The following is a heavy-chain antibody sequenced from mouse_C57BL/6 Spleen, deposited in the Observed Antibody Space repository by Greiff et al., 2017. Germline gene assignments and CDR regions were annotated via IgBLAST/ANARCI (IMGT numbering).Heavy chain of an antibody. V-gene: IGHV5-9*01. CDR1: GFTFSSYT. J-gene: IGHJ2*01. CDR2: ISGGGGNT. CDR3: ARRGSNFFDY. Sequence: EVMLVESGGGLVKPGGSLKLSCAASGFTFSSYTMSWVRQTPEKRLEWVATISGGGGNTYYPDSVKGRFTISRDNAKNTLYLQMSSLRSEDTALYYCARRGSNFFDYWGQGTTLTVSS. D-gene: IGHD1-1*01.